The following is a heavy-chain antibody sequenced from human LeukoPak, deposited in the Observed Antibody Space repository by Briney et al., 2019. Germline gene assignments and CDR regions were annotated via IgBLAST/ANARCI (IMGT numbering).Heavy chain of an antibody. CDR2: INHSGST. J-gene: IGHJ4*02. D-gene: IGHD6-13*01. Sequence: PSETLSLTCAVYGGSFSGYYWSWIRQPPGKGLEWIGEINHSGSTNCNPSLKSRVTISVDTSKNQFSLKLSSVTAADTAVYYCAGASSWYPIDYWGQGTLVTVSS. CDR1: GGSFSGYY. V-gene: IGHV4-34*01. CDR3: AGASSWYPIDY.